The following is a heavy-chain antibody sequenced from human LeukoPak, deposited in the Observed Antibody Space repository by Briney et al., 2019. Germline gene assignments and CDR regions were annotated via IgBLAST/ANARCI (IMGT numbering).Heavy chain of an antibody. D-gene: IGHD3-10*01. CDR3: AAYGSGTKEYGMDV. Sequence: ASVKVSCKVSGYTLTELSMHWVRQAPGKGLEWMGGFDPEDGETIYAQKFQGRVTMTEDTSTDTAYMELSSLRSEDTAMYYCAAYGSGTKEYGMDVWGQGTTVTVSS. V-gene: IGHV1-24*01. CDR2: FDPEDGET. CDR1: GYTLTELS. J-gene: IGHJ6*01.